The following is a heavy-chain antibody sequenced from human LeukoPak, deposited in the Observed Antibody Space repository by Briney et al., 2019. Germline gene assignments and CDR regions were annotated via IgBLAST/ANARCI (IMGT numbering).Heavy chain of an antibody. CDR3: ARGALSSGWYLDY. V-gene: IGHV3-33*01. CDR1: GFTFSSYG. Sequence: GGSLRLSCAASGFTFSSYGMHWVRQAPGKGLEWVAVIWYDGSNKYYADSVKGRFTISRDNSKNTLYLQMNSLRAEDMAVYYCARGALSSGWYLDYWGQGTLVTVSS. CDR2: IWYDGSNK. D-gene: IGHD6-19*01. J-gene: IGHJ4*02.